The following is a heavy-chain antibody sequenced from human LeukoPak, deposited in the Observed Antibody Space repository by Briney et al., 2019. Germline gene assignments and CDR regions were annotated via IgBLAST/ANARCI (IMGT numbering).Heavy chain of an antibody. J-gene: IGHJ6*02. CDR1: GFIVSSNY. CDR2: TYSDGTT. CDR3: ARVTGGYGMDV. D-gene: IGHD7-27*01. Sequence: GGSLRLSCAASGFIVSSNYMSWVRQAPGKGLEWVSVTYSDGTTYYADSVKGGFTISRDNSKNTLYLQMNSLRAEDTAVYYCARVTGGYGMDVWGQGTTVTVSS. V-gene: IGHV3-66*01.